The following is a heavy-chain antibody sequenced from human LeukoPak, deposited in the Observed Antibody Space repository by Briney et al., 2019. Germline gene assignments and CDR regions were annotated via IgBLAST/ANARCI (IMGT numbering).Heavy chain of an antibody. V-gene: IGHV3-23*01. CDR2: ISASGGST. Sequence: GGSLRLSCSASGFTLSSYAMSWVRQAPGKGLEWVSSISASGGSTNYADSVKGRFTISRDNSKNTVYLQMNSLRAEDTAVYYCAKVMKGSERLTMVRGVIIKTAGLYYMDVWGKGTTVTVSS. D-gene: IGHD3-10*01. CDR1: GFTLSSYA. CDR3: AKVMKGSERLTMVRGVIIKTAGLYYMDV. J-gene: IGHJ6*03.